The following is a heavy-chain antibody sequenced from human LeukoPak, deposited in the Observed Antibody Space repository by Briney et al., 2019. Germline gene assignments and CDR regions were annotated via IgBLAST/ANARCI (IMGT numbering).Heavy chain of an antibody. D-gene: IGHD2-2*02. Sequence: ASVKVSCKASGYTFTGYYMHWVRQAPGQGLEWMGWINPNSGGTNYAQKFQGRVTMTRDTSISTAYMELSRLRSDDTAVYYCAREGRKRAIVVVPAAIVHWFDPWGQGTLVTVSS. CDR2: INPNSGGT. V-gene: IGHV1-2*02. CDR3: AREGRKRAIVVVPAAIVHWFDP. CDR1: GYTFTGYY. J-gene: IGHJ5*02.